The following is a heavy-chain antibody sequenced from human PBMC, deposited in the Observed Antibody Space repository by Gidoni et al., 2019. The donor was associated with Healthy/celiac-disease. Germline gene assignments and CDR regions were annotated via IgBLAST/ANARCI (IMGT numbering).Heavy chain of an antibody. Sequence: QVQLVESGGGVVQPGRSLRLSCAASGFTFSSYAMHWVRQAPGKGLEWVAVISYDGSNKYYADSVKGRFTISRDNSKNTLYLQMNSLRAEDTAVYYCARVPYNWNGDVGVRLDYWGQGTLVTVSS. CDR1: GFTFSSYA. D-gene: IGHD1-20*01. J-gene: IGHJ4*02. CDR3: ARVPYNWNGDVGVRLDY. V-gene: IGHV3-30-3*01. CDR2: ISYDGSNK.